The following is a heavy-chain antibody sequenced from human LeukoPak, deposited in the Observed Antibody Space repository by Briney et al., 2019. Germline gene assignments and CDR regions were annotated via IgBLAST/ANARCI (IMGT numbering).Heavy chain of an antibody. Sequence: ASVKVSCKASVYTFTGYYMHWLRQAPGQGLEWMGWINPNSGGTNYAQKFQGRVTMNRDTSISTAYMELSRLRSDDTAVYYCARNFYFDSSGYYHYWGQGTLVTVSS. J-gene: IGHJ4*02. CDR1: VYTFTGYY. V-gene: IGHV1-2*02. D-gene: IGHD3-22*01. CDR2: INPNSGGT. CDR3: ARNFYFDSSGYYHY.